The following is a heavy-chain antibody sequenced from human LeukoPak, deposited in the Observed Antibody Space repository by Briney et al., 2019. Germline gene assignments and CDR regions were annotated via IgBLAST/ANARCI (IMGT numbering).Heavy chain of an antibody. D-gene: IGHD6-19*01. CDR2: ISGSGGST. J-gene: IGHJ3*02. CDR1: GFTFSSYA. V-gene: IGHV3-23*01. Sequence: QPGGSLRLSCAASGFTFSSYAMSWVRQAPGKGLEWVSAISGSGGSTYYADSVKGRFTISRDNSKNTLYLQMNSLRAEDTAVYYCAGDSSGWDAFDIWGQGTMVTVSS. CDR3: AGDSSGWDAFDI.